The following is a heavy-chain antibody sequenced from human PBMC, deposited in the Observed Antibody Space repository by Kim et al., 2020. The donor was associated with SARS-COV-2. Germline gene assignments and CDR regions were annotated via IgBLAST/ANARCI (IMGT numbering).Heavy chain of an antibody. CDR1: GFTFSDCA. J-gene: IGHJ4*02. D-gene: IGHD5-18*01. CDR2: ISATGGTT. V-gene: IGHV3-23*01. CDR3: AKGGRGYNYGYHGY. Sequence: GGSLRLSCAASGFTFSDCAMSWVRQAPGKGLQWVSGISATGGTTYYADSVKGRFTISRDNSKNRLYVQMNSLRAEDTAIYYCAKGGRGYNYGYHGYRGGGTLVTVSS.